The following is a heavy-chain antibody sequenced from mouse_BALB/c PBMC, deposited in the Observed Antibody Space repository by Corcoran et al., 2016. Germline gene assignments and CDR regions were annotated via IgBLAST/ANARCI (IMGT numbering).Heavy chain of an antibody. CDR1: GYTFSSYW. CDR2: ILPGSGST. D-gene: IGHD2-4*01. V-gene: IGHV1-9*01. J-gene: IGHJ4*01. Sequence: QVQLQQSGAELMKPGASVKISCKATGYTFSSYWIEWVKQRPGHGLEWIGEILPGSGSTNYNEKFKGKATFTADTSSNTAYMQLSSLTSEDSAVYYCARGYYDYLYAMDYWGQGTSVTVSS. CDR3: ARGYYDYLYAMDY.